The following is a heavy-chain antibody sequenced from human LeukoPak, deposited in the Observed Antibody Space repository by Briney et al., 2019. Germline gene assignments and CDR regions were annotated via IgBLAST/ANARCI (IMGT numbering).Heavy chain of an antibody. CDR1: GYPFSGSD. J-gene: IGHJ3*02. Sequence: GGSLRLSCAASGYPFSGSDIHWVRQAPGKGLEWVAVISYDGSNKYYADSVKGRFTISRDNSKNALFLQMNSLRAEDTAVFYCAKVRSSSGWVYDAFDIWGQGTLVTVSS. CDR3: AKVRSSSGWVYDAFDI. CDR2: ISYDGSNK. V-gene: IGHV3-30*18. D-gene: IGHD6-19*01.